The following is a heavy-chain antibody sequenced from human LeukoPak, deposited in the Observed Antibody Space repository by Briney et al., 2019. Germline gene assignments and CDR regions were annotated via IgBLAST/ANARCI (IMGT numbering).Heavy chain of an antibody. CDR1: GFTFSSYA. V-gene: IGHV3-21*01. CDR3: ARARDDYYYGMDA. Sequence: PGGSLRLSCAASGFTFSSYAMSWVRQAPGKGLEWVSSISSSSSYIYYADSVKGRFTISRDNAKNSLYLQMNSLRAEDTAVYYCARARDDYYYGMDAWGQGTPVTASS. J-gene: IGHJ6*02. CDR2: ISSSSSYI.